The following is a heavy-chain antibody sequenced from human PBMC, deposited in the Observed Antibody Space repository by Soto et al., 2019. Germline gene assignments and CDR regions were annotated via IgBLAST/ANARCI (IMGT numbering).Heavy chain of an antibody. V-gene: IGHV1-69*13. D-gene: IGHD6-6*01. Sequence: ASVKVSCKASGGTFSSYAISWVRQAPGQGLEWMGGIIPIFGTANYAQKFQGRVTITADESTSTAYMELSSLRSEDTAVYYCARGDSDMYSSSSAFDYWGQGTLVTVSS. CDR3: ARGDSDMYSSSSAFDY. CDR1: GGTFSSYA. J-gene: IGHJ4*02. CDR2: IIPIFGTA.